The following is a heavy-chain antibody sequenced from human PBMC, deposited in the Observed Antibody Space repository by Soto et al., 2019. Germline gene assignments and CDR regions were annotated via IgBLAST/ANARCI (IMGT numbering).Heavy chain of an antibody. J-gene: IGHJ4*02. Sequence: SETLSLTCTVSGGSVTSGNYFWNWIRQPPGKGLEWIGHIYYSGSTNYNPSLESRVSISVDASKNQFSLKLSSVTAADTAIYYCARGPVVTPFVDYWGQGILVTVSS. D-gene: IGHD2-21*02. CDR2: IYYSGST. CDR1: GGSVTSGNYF. CDR3: ARGPVVTPFVDY. V-gene: IGHV4-61*01.